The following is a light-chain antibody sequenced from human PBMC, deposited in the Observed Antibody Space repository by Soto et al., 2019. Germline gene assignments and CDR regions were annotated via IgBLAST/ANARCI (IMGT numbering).Light chain of an antibody. V-gene: IGKV1-12*01. J-gene: IGKJ4*01. Sequence: DIQLTQSPSSVSASVGDRVTITCRASQDIRRWLAWYQQKPGQVPKLLIHGASSLQSGVPSRFSGSGSGTDFTLIINSLQPDDFATYYCQHAANFPRSFGGGTKVDIK. CDR3: QHAANFPRS. CDR2: GAS. CDR1: QDIRRW.